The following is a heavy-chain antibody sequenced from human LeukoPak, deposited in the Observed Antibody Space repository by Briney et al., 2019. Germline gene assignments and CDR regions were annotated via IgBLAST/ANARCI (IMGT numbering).Heavy chain of an antibody. CDR1: GFTFSSYG. CDR2: IWYDGSNK. D-gene: IGHD4-17*01. V-gene: IGHV3-33*01. Sequence: QPGRSLRLSCAASGFTFSSYGMHWVRQALGKGLEWVAVIWYDGSNKYYADSVKGRFTISRDNSKNTLYLQMNSLRAEDTAVYYCARDHPEYGDAAFDYWGQGTLVTVSS. J-gene: IGHJ4*02. CDR3: ARDHPEYGDAAFDY.